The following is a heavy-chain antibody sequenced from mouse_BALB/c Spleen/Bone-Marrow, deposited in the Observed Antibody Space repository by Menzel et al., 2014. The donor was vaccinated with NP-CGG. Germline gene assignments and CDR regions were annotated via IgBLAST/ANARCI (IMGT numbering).Heavy chain of an antibody. V-gene: IGHV5-9-1*01. CDR1: GFTFSGYA. CDR3: ARPDPWFAY. Sequence: DVMLVESGGGLVKPGGSLKLSCAASGFTFSGYAMSWVRQSPEKRLEWVATISSGGSYIHYPDSVKGRFTISRDNAKNTLYLQMSSLRSGDTAIYYCARPDPWFAYWGQGTLVTVSA. J-gene: IGHJ3*01. CDR2: ISSGGSYI.